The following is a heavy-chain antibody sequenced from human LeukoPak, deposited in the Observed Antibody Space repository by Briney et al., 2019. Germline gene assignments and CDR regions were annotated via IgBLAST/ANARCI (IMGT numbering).Heavy chain of an antibody. D-gene: IGHD2-8*01. Sequence: GGSLRLSCAASGFTFSDYYMTWIRQAPGKGLEWVSYISSSGSTTYYAESVKGRFTISRDNAKNSLHLQMNSLRAEDTAVYYCASIKYCSNGICYYHYYMDVWAKGPRSPSP. J-gene: IGHJ6*03. CDR3: ASIKYCSNGICYYHYYMDV. CDR1: GFTFSDYY. V-gene: IGHV3-11*04. CDR2: ISSSGSTT.